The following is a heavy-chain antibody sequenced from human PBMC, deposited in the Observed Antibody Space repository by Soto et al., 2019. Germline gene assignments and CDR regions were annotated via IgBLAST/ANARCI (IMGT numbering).Heavy chain of an antibody. Sequence: ASVKVSCKASGYFFTSYGISWVRQAPGQGLEWMGWISPYNDNTKEAQNFQGRVAMTTDTSTYTAYMEVTGLRSDDSAVYYCARDFGSDLSAPGTVFDHWGQGTLVTVSS. V-gene: IGHV1-18*04. J-gene: IGHJ4*02. D-gene: IGHD3-3*01. CDR3: ARDFGSDLSAPGTVFDH. CDR1: GYFFTSYG. CDR2: ISPYNDNT.